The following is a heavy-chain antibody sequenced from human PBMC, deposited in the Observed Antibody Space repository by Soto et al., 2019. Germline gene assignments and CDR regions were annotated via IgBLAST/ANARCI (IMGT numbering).Heavy chain of an antibody. CDR2: MSFDGSNH. CDR3: ARDFPGDYYLVSGSREWAFDV. CDR1: GFAFSTYA. Sequence: QVQLLESGGGVVEPGRSLRLTCTASGFAFSTYAMHWVRQAPGKGLEWMAVMSFDGSNHYYGDSVQGRFTMSRDNSNDVVYLQMNRMRSEDNAVYYCARDFPGDYYLVSGSREWAFDVWGEGTKVTVSS. D-gene: IGHD5-12*01. J-gene: IGHJ3*01. V-gene: IGHV3-30-3*01.